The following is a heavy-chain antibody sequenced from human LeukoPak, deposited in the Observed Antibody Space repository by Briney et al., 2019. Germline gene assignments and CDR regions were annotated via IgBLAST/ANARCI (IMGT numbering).Heavy chain of an antibody. Sequence: SETLSLTCTVSGGSISSYYWSWIRQPPGKGLERIGHIHYTGSTNYNPSLKSRVTISVDTSKNQFSLRLNSVTAADTAVYYCARREYSSWYEDHWGQGTLVTVSS. J-gene: IGHJ4*02. D-gene: IGHD6-13*01. CDR2: IHYTGST. CDR1: GGSISSYY. CDR3: ARREYSSWYEDH. V-gene: IGHV4-59*08.